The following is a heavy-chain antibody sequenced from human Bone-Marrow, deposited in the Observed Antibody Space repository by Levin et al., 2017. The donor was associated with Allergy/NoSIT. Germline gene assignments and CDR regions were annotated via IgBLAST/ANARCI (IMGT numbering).Heavy chain of an antibody. V-gene: IGHV3-15*01. J-gene: IGHJ4*02. Sequence: GGSLRLSCAASGFTFSSAWMSWVRQGPGKGLEWVGQIKSKTSGETTHYAAPVKGRFTIARDDSKNTVYLQMDSLKTEDTALYFCVADVDSGYYDGPFDNWGQGTLVTVSS. D-gene: IGHD3-22*01. CDR2: IKSKTSGETT. CDR1: GFTFSSAW. CDR3: VADVDSGYYDGPFDN.